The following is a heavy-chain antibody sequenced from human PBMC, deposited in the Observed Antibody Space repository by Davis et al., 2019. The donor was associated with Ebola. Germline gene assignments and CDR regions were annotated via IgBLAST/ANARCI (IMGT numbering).Heavy chain of an antibody. CDR1: GYSFTSYW. CDR2: IYPGDSDT. CDR3: SRHLLGTNYYYYGMDV. J-gene: IGHJ6*02. V-gene: IGHV5-51*01. D-gene: IGHD1-14*01. Sequence: GESLKISCKGSGYSFTSYWIGWVRQTPGKGLEWMGIIYPGDSDTRYSPSFQGQVTISANKSISTAYLQWSSLKASDTAMYYCSRHLLGTNYYYYGMDVWGQGTTVTVSS.